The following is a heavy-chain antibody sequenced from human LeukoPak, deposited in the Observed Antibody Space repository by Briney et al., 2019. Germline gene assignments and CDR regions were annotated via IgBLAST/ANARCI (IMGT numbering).Heavy chain of an antibody. V-gene: IGHV4-34*01. CDR3: ARIPPGSGSYYADY. Sequence: PSETLSLTCAVYGGSFSGYCWSWIRQPPGKGLEWIGEINHSGSTSYNPSLKSRVTISVDTSKNQFSLKLSSVTAADTAVYYCARIPPGSGSYYADYWGQGTLVIVSS. J-gene: IGHJ4*02. CDR1: GGSFSGYC. CDR2: INHSGST. D-gene: IGHD3-10*01.